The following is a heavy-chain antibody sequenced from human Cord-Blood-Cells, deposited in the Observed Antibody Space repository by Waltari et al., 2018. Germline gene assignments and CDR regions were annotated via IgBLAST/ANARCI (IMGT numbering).Heavy chain of an antibody. V-gene: IGHV3-30-3*01. J-gene: IGHJ6*03. CDR3: AREDGGNYYYYYYYMDV. CDR2: ISYDGSNK. D-gene: IGHD2-21*02. Sequence: QVQLVESGGGVVQPGRSLRLSCAASGFTFSSFAMHWVRQAPGKGLEWVVVISYDGSNKYYADSVKGRFTISRDNSKNTLYLQMNSLRAEDTAVYYCAREDGGNYYYYYYYMDVWGKGTTVTVSS. CDR1: GFTFSSFA.